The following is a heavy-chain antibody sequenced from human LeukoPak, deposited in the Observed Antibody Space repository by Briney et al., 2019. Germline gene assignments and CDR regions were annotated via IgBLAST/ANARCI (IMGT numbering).Heavy chain of an antibody. Sequence: SETLSLTCTVSGVSISSYYWSWIRQPPGKGLEWIGYIYYSGSTNYNPSLKSRVTISVDTSKNQFSLKLSSVTAADTAIYYCARAYNTRYYYYYYMDVWGKGTTVTVSS. V-gene: IGHV4-59*01. D-gene: IGHD1-1*01. J-gene: IGHJ6*03. CDR1: GVSISSYY. CDR2: IYYSGST. CDR3: ARAYNTRYYYYYYMDV.